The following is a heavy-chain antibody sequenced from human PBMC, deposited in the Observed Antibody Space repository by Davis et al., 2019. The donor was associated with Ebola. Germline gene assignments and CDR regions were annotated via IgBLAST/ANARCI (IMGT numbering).Heavy chain of an antibody. CDR3: ARDRGYGMDV. D-gene: IGHD3-10*01. CDR2: INHSGST. J-gene: IGHJ6*02. Sequence: SETLSLTCTVSGASINSGGYYWSWIRQPPGKGLEWIGEINHSGSTNYNPSLKSRVTISVDTSKNQFSLKLSSVTAADTAVYYCARDRGYGMDVWGQGTTVTVSS. V-gene: IGHV4-34*01. CDR1: GASINSGGYY.